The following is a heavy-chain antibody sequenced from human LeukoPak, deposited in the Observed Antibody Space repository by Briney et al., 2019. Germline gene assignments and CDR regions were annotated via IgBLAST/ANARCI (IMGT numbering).Heavy chain of an antibody. Sequence: GGSLRLSCAVSGFTFSSYWMTWVRQAPGKGLEWVAKIKQGGSEKYYVDSVKGRFTISRDNARSSVYLQMNSLGAEDTAVYYCARRGTSSSWAHFDYWGQGTLVTVSS. J-gene: IGHJ4*02. CDR1: GFTFSSYW. D-gene: IGHD6-13*01. CDR3: ARRGTSSSWAHFDY. CDR2: IKQGGSEK. V-gene: IGHV3-7*05.